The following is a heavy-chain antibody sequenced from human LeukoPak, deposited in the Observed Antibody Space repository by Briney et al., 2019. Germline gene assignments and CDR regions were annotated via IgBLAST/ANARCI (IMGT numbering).Heavy chain of an antibody. J-gene: IGHJ6*03. Sequence: ASVKVSCKASGYTFTSYDINWVRQATGQGLEWMGWMNPNSGNTGYAQKFQGRVTMTTDTSTSIAYMELRSLRSDDTAVYYCASLGTFYDSSGYPNYYYYMDVWGKGTTVTVSS. CDR1: GYTFTSYD. CDR3: ASLGTFYDSSGYPNYYYYMDV. V-gene: IGHV1-8*01. D-gene: IGHD3-22*01. CDR2: MNPNSGNT.